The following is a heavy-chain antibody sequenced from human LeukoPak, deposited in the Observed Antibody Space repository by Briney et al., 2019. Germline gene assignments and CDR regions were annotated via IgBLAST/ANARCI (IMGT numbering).Heavy chain of an antibody. CDR2: INPSGGST. J-gene: IGHJ6*03. CDR3: ARVAAEVVGVPGAIGFGWLRRDYYYMDV. CDR1: GYTFTGYY. V-gene: IGHV1-46*01. D-gene: IGHD2-2*02. Sequence: ASVKVSCKASGYTFTGYYMHWVRQAPGQGLEWMGIINPSGGSTSYAQKFQGRVTMTRDMSTSTVYMELSSLRSEDTAVYYCARVAAEVVGVPGAIGFGWLRRDYYYMDVWGKGTTVTVSS.